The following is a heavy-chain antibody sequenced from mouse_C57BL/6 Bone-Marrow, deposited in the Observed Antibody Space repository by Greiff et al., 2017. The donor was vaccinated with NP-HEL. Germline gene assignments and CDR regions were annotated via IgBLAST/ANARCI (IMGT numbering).Heavy chain of an antibody. D-gene: IGHD1-1*01. V-gene: IGHV14-1*01. J-gene: IGHJ2*01. CDR3: TTWGYYGSRYYFDY. CDR2: IDPEDGDT. CDR1: GFNIKDYY. Sequence: EVQLQQSGAELVRPGASVKLSCTASGFNIKDYYMHWVKQRPEQGLEWIGRIDPEDGDTEYAPKFPGKATMTADTSSNTAYLQLISLTSEDTAVYYCTTWGYYGSRYYFDYWGQGTTLTVSS.